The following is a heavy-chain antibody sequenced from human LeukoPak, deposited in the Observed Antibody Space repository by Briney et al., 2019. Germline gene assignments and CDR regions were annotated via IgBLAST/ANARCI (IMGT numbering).Heavy chain of an antibody. Sequence: SETLSLTCAVYGGSFSGYYWSWIRQPPGKGLEWIGEINHSGSTNYNPSLKSRVTISVDTSKNQFSLKLSSVTAADTAVYYCASSFTDYYDSSGQVSWGQGTLVTVSS. CDR1: GGSFSGYY. D-gene: IGHD3-22*01. J-gene: IGHJ4*02. CDR2: INHSGST. CDR3: ASSFTDYYDSSGQVS. V-gene: IGHV4-34*01.